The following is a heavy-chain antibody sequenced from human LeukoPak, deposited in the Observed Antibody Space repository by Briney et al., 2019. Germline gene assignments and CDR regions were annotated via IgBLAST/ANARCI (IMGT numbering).Heavy chain of an antibody. Sequence: PGGSLRLSCAASGFTLSSSWMSWVRQAPGKGLEWVANIKEDGSEKYYVDSVKGRFTITRDNAKNSLYLQMNSLRVEDTAVYYCARDLNYFDYWGQGTLVTVSS. V-gene: IGHV3-7*01. CDR3: ARDLNYFDY. CDR1: GFTLSSSW. J-gene: IGHJ4*02. CDR2: IKEDGSEK.